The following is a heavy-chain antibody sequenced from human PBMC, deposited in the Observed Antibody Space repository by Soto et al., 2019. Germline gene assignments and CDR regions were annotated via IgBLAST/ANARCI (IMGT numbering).Heavy chain of an antibody. J-gene: IGHJ3*02. D-gene: IGHD6-25*01. Sequence: MHGKGLEWMGIIYPGDSDTRYSPSFQGQVTISADKSISTAYLQWSSLKASDTAMYYCARGTEEQRDVFDIWGQGTLV. CDR3: ARGTEEQRDVFDI. CDR2: IYPGDSDT. V-gene: IGHV5-51*01.